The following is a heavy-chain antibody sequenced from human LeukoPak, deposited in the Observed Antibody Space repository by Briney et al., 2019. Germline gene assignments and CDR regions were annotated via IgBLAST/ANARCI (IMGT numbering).Heavy chain of an antibody. CDR1: GGSFSGYY. J-gene: IGHJ5*02. V-gene: IGHV4-34*01. CDR2: INHSGIT. CDR3: ARNNWFDP. Sequence: SETLSLTCAVYGGSFSGYYWSWIRQPPGKGLEWIGEINHSGITHYNPSLKSRVTISIDTSKNQLSLKLSSVTAADTAVYYCARNNWFDPWGQGTLVTVSS.